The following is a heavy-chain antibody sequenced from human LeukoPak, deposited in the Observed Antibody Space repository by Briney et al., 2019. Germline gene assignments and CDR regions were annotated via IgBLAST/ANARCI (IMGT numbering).Heavy chain of an antibody. J-gene: IGHJ5*02. Sequence: GASVWVSCKASGYTFSGHFMHWVRQAPGQGLEWMGWINPNSGGTNYAQKFQGRVTMTRDTSISTAYMELSRLRSDDTAVYYCARVLSYYGSGSPNWFDPWGHGTLVTVSS. CDR1: GYTFSGHF. CDR2: INPNSGGT. D-gene: IGHD3-10*01. V-gene: IGHV1-2*02. CDR3: ARVLSYYGSGSPNWFDP.